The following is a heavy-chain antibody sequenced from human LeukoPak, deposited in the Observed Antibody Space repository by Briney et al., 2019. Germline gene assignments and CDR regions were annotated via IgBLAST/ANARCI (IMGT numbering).Heavy chain of an antibody. CDR3: ARDSYYDFWSGYYQGADY. Sequence: QSGGSLRLSCAASGFTFSSYWMSWVRQAPGKGLEWVANIKQDGSEKYYVDSVKGRFTISRDKDKKSMYLQMNSLRAEDTAVYYCARDSYYDFWSGYYQGADYWGQGTLVTVSS. V-gene: IGHV3-7*01. J-gene: IGHJ4*02. CDR2: IKQDGSEK. CDR1: GFTFSSYW. D-gene: IGHD3-3*01.